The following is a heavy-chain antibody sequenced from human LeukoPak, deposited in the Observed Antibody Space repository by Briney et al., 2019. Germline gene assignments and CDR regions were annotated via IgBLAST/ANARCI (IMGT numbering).Heavy chain of an antibody. CDR1: GGTFNNYA. V-gene: IGHV1-69*06. J-gene: IGHJ4*02. CDR2: IIPISDTA. D-gene: IGHD3-16*01. Sequence: SVKVSCKASGGTFNNYAISWVRQAPGQGLEWMGGIIPISDTANDAQKFKGRVTVTADKSTSTVYMELSSLRSEDTAVYYCARDNDSRDPPHFDYWGQGTLVTVSS. CDR3: ARDNDSRDPPHFDY.